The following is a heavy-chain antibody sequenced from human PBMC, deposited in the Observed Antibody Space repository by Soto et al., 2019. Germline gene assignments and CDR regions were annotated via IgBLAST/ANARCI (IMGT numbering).Heavy chain of an antibody. CDR2: INPNTGDT. J-gene: IGHJ6*02. V-gene: IGHV1-2*02. CDR3: ARVVHGMDV. CDR1: GYTFTGYY. D-gene: IGHD6-6*01. Sequence: QVQLVQSGAEVKKPGASVKVSCKASGYTFTGYYMHWVRQAPGQGLEWMGWINPNTGDTNYAQKFQGRVTMTRETSISTAYMEVSRLRFDDTAMYYCARVVHGMDVWGQGTTVTVSS.